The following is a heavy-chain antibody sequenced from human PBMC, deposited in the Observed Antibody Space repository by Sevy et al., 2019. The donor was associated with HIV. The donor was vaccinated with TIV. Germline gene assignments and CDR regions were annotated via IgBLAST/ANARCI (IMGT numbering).Heavy chain of an antibody. D-gene: IGHD2-21*02. CDR1: GYTFTGYY. V-gene: IGHV1-2*04. Sequence: ASVKVSCKASGYTFTGYYMHWVRQAPGQGHEWMGWINPNSGGTNYAQKFQGWVTMTRDTSISTAYMELSRLRSDDTAVYYCARTYCGGDCSFYYGMDVWGQGTTVTVSS. J-gene: IGHJ6*02. CDR2: INPNSGGT. CDR3: ARTYCGGDCSFYYGMDV.